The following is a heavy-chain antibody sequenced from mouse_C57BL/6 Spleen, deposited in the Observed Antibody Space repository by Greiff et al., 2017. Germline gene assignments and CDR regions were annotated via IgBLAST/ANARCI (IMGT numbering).Heavy chain of an antibody. V-gene: IGHV14-4*01. CDR3: TFITTVVATEY. J-gene: IGHJ2*01. D-gene: IGHD1-1*01. Sequence: EVQLQQSGAELVRPGASVKLSCTASGFNINDDYMHWVKQRPEQGLEWIGWIDPENGDTEYASKFQGKAPITADTSSNTAYLQLSSLTSEDTAVYYCTFITTVVATEYWGQGTTLTVSA. CDR2: IDPENGDT. CDR1: GFNINDDY.